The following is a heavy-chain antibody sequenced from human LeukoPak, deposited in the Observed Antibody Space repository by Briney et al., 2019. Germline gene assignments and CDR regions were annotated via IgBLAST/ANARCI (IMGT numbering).Heavy chain of an antibody. V-gene: IGHV4-39*07. CDR3: ARLSPSSSWYLGDY. J-gene: IGHJ4*02. CDR2: FYSSGST. Sequence: SETLSLTCNVSGDPLNDYWGWIRQSPGKGLEWIGAFYSSGSTSSHSSLKSRVTISVDTSRTQLSLKLDSVTDTDTAVYYCARLSPSSSWYLGDYWGQGTLVTVSS. CDR1: GDPLNDY. D-gene: IGHD6-13*01.